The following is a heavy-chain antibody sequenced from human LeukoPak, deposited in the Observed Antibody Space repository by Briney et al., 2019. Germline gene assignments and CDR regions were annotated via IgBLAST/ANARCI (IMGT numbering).Heavy chain of an antibody. CDR3: ARQNIVVVPADSNYYYYYYMDV. CDR1: GYSFTSYW. V-gene: IGHV5-51*01. J-gene: IGHJ6*03. D-gene: IGHD2-2*01. Sequence: GESLKTSCKGSGYSFTSYWIGWVRQMPGKGLEWMGIIYPGDSDTRYSPSFQGQVTISADKSISTAYLQWSSLKASDTAMYYCARQNIVVVPADSNYYYYYYMDVWGKGTTVTVSS. CDR2: IYPGDSDT.